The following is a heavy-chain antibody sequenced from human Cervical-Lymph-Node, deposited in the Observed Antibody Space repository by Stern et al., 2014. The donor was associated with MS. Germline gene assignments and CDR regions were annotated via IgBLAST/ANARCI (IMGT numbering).Heavy chain of an antibody. CDR1: GGSFSGYY. J-gene: IGHJ4*02. V-gene: IGHV4-34*01. CDR2: INHSGST. Sequence: QVQLQQWGAGLLKPSETLSLTCGVYGGSFSGYYWSWIRQPPGKGLEWIGEINHSGSTNYNPSLKSRVTISVDTSKNQFSLKLSSVTAADTAVYYCARGQGIGYCSGGSCYRFDYWGQGTLVTVSS. CDR3: ARGQGIGYCSGGSCYRFDY. D-gene: IGHD2-15*01.